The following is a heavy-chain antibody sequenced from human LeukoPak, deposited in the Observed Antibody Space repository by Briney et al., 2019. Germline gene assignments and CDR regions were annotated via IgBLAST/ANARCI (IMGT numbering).Heavy chain of an antibody. CDR1: GFTFSSYA. CDR3: ARDCLDSSGSKAVFDY. D-gene: IGHD3-22*01. J-gene: IGHJ4*02. V-gene: IGHV3-23*01. CDR2: ISGSGGST. Sequence: GGSLRLSCAASGFTFSSYAMNWVRHAPGKGLERVSAISGSGGSTYYSDSVKGRFNISRHNSKNTLYPQMNSLRAEDTAVYYCARDCLDSSGSKAVFDYWGQGTLVTVSS.